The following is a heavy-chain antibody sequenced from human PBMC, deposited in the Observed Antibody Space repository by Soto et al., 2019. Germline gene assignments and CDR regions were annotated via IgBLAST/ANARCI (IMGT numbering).Heavy chain of an antibody. V-gene: IGHV3-7*04. CDR2: ITEDGSEK. CDR1: GFTFSSYW. CDR3: ARASLVVATDY. J-gene: IGHJ4*02. Sequence: GSLRLSCAASGFTFSSYWMSWVRQAPGKGLEWVAHITEDGSEKYYVDSVKGRFTISRDNAKNSLYLQMNSLRAEDTAVYYCARASLVVATDYWGQGTLVTVSS. D-gene: IGHD2-21*01.